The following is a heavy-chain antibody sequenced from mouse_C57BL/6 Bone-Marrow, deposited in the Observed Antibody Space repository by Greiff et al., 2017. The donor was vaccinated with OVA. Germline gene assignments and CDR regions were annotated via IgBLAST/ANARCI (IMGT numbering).Heavy chain of an antibody. J-gene: IGHJ2*01. Sequence: EVQLQESGPGLVKPSQSLSLTCSVTGYSITSGYYWNWIRQFPGNKLEWMGYISYDGSNNYNPSLKNRISITRDTSKNQFFLKLNSVTTEDTATDYCARGYYGSSYYFDYWGQGTTLTVSS. V-gene: IGHV3-6*01. CDR1: GYSITSGYY. D-gene: IGHD1-1*01. CDR2: ISYDGSN. CDR3: ARGYYGSSYYFDY.